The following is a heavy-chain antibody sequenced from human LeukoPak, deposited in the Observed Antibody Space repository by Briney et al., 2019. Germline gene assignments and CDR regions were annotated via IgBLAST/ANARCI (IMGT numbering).Heavy chain of an antibody. CDR2: ISYDGSNK. V-gene: IGHV3-30*18. Sequence: GRSLRLSCAASGFTFSSYGMHWVRQAPGKGLEWVAVISYDGSNKYYADSVKGRFTISRDNSKNTLYLQMNSLRAEDTAVYYCAKSTAYSISMIVVIKPMDAWGQGTTVTVSS. CDR3: AKSTAYSISMIVVIKPMDA. CDR1: GFTFSSYG. J-gene: IGHJ6*02. D-gene: IGHD3-22*01.